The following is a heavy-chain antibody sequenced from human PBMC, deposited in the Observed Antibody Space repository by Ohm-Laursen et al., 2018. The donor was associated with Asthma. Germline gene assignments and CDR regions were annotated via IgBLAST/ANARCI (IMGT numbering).Heavy chain of an antibody. J-gene: IGHJ3*02. Sequence: SDTLSLTCTVSGGSVSSGSYYWSWIRQPPGKGLEWIGYIYYSGSTNYNPSLKSRVTISVDTSKNQCSLKLSSVTAADTAVYYCARDLRFLSGGGGERFTLDIWGQGTMVTVSS. D-gene: IGHD3-16*01. CDR3: ARDLRFLSGGGGERFTLDI. CDR1: GGSVSSGSYY. CDR2: IYYSGST. V-gene: IGHV4-61*01.